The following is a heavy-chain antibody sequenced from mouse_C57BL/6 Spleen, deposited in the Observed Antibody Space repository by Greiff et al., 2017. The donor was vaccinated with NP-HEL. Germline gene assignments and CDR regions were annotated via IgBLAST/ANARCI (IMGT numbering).Heavy chain of an antibody. Sequence: VQLQQSGAELVRPGTSVKVSCKASGYAFTNYLIEWVKQRPGQGLEWIGVINPGSGGTNYTEKFKGKATLTADKSSSTAYMQLSSLTSEDSAVYFCAREPRKDYWGQGTSVTVSS. V-gene: IGHV1-54*01. CDR1: GYAFTNYL. CDR3: AREPRKDY. J-gene: IGHJ4*01. CDR2: INPGSGGT.